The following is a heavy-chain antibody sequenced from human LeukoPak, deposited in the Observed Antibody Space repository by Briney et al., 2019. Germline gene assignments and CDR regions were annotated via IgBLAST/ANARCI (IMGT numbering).Heavy chain of an antibody. J-gene: IGHJ5*02. D-gene: IGHD1/OR15-1a*01. CDR3: ASGGEQLWPYEPFSS. V-gene: IGHV4-4*08. Sequence: SETLSLPCSVSGGSISSHFWSWIRQSPGKGPEWVGYVFSTGSASYNPSLESRVSISIDTSKNQFSLRLSSVTAADTALYYCASGGEQLWPYEPFSSWGQGTLVTVSS. CDR2: VFSTGSA. CDR1: GGSISSHF.